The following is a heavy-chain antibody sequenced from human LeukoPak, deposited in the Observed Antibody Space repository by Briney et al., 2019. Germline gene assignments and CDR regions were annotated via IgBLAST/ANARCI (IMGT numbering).Heavy chain of an antibody. CDR3: ARAKSTVSTYFDS. J-gene: IGHJ4*02. CDR2: INPGGTT. Sequence: PPETLSLTCAVHGGSFSGYYWAWIRQPPGKGLEWIGEINPGGTTNYHPSLKRRVTISADTSKSQSSLELRSVTAADTAVFYCARAKSTVSTYFDSWGQGSLVTVSS. V-gene: IGHV4-34*01. D-gene: IGHD4-17*01. CDR1: GGSFSGYY.